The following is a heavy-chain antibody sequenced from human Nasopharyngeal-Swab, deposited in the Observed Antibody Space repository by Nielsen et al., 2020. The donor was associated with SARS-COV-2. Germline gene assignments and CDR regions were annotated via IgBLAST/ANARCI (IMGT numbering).Heavy chain of an antibody. CDR1: GFTFSSYW. Sequence: GGSLRLSCAASGFTFSSYWMSWGRQAPGKGLEWVANIKQDGSEKYYVDSVKGRFTISRDNAKNSLYLQMNSLRAEDTAVYYCARVGLGYNWNYFDPHYYYGMDVWGQGTTVTVSS. D-gene: IGHD1-7*01. CDR2: IKQDGSEK. J-gene: IGHJ6*02. V-gene: IGHV3-7*03. CDR3: ARVGLGYNWNYFDPHYYYGMDV.